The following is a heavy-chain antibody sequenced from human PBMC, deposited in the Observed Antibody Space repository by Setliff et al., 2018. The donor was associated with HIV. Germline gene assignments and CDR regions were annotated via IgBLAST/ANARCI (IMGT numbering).Heavy chain of an antibody. V-gene: IGHV1-46*01. Sequence: GASVKVSCKASGYTFTSYYIHWVRQAPGQGLEWMGVIHPSGGSTSYAQKFQDRVTMTRDTSTSTVYMELSSLRSEDTAVYYCARVRYCSGGSCYGGEYWFDPWGQGTLVTVSS. CDR3: ARVRYCSGGSCYGGEYWFDP. CDR1: GYTFTSYY. D-gene: IGHD2-15*01. J-gene: IGHJ5*02. CDR2: IHPSGGST.